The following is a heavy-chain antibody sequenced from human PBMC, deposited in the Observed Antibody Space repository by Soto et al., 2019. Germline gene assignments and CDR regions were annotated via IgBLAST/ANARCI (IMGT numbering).Heavy chain of an antibody. CDR3: ARDEREQQLVAPYGLDV. CDR2: VYYSGNT. J-gene: IGHJ6*02. V-gene: IGHV4-61*01. CDR1: GGFVSSGTSY. D-gene: IGHD6-13*01. Sequence: SETLCLTCTVSGGFVSSGTSYWSWIRQSPGKGLEWIGNVYYSGNTNSNPSLKSRVIISVDTSKNQFSLMLSSVTAADAAVYFCARDEREQQLVAPYGLDVWGQGTTVTVSS.